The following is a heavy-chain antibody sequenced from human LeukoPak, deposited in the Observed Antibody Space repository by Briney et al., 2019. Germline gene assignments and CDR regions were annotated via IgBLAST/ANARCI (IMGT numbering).Heavy chain of an antibody. D-gene: IGHD3-10*01. J-gene: IGHJ4*02. CDR2: INHSGST. V-gene: IGHV4-39*07. Sequence: PSETLSLTCTVSGGSISSSSYYWGWIRQPPGKGLEWIGEINHSGSTNYNPSLKSRVTISVDTSKNQFSLKLSSVTAADTAVYYCARGLPVYGSGSYYKYWGQGTLVTVSS. CDR1: GGSISSSSYY. CDR3: ARGLPVYGSGSYYKY.